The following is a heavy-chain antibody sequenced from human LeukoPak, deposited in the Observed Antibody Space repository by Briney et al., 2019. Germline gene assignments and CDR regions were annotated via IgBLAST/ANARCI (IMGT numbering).Heavy chain of an antibody. J-gene: IGHJ4*02. V-gene: IGHV3-30-3*01. CDR1: GFTVSSNY. D-gene: IGHD1-26*01. Sequence: PGGSLRLSCAASGFTVSSNYMSWVRQAPGKGLEWVAVISYDGSNKYYADSVKGRFTISRDNSKNTLYLQMNSLRAEDTAVYYCARDGSGELLLDYWGQGTLVTVSS. CDR3: ARDGSGELLLDY. CDR2: ISYDGSNK.